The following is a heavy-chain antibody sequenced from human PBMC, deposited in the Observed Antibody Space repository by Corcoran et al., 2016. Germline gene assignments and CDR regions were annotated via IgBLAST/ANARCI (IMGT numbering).Heavy chain of an antibody. J-gene: IGHJ5*02. CDR2: IYWNDDK. Sequence: QITLKESGPTLVKPTQTLTLTCTFSGFSLSTSGVGVGWIRQPPGKALEWLALIYWNDDKRYSPSLKSRLTITKDTSKNQLVLTMTNMDPVDTATYYCVHRRGKTYSSSWYDDWFDPWGQGTLVTVSS. V-gene: IGHV2-5*01. D-gene: IGHD6-13*01. CDR1: GFSLSTSGVG. CDR3: VHRRGKTYSSSWYDDWFDP.